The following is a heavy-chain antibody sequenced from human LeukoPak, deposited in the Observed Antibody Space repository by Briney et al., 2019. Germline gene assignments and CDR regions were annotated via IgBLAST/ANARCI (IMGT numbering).Heavy chain of an antibody. CDR2: ISGSGDNT. D-gene: IGHD3-10*01. CDR3: AKGSGFYYFDY. CDR1: GFTFSSYA. Sequence: GGSLRLSCAASGFTFSSYAMSWVRQAPGRGLEWVSAISGSGDNTYYADSVKGRFTISRDNSKNTLYLQMNSLRAEDTAVYYCAKGSGFYYFDYWGQGTLVTVSS. V-gene: IGHV3-23*01. J-gene: IGHJ4*02.